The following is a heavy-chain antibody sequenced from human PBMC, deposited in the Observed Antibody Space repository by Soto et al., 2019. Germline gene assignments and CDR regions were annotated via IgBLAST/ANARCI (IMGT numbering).Heavy chain of an antibody. V-gene: IGHV3-30*18. CDR2: ISYDGSNK. Sequence: GGSLRLSCAASGFTFSSYGMHWVRQAPGKGLEWVAVISYDGSNKYYADSVKGRFTISRDNSKNTLYLQMNSLRAEDTAVYYCAKVEAGYSSSSGPGDYWGQGTLVTVSS. D-gene: IGHD6-6*01. CDR3: AKVEAGYSSSSGPGDY. J-gene: IGHJ4*02. CDR1: GFTFSSYG.